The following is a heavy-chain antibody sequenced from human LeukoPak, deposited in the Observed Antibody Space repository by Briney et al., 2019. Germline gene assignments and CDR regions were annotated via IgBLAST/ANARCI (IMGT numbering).Heavy chain of an antibody. J-gene: IGHJ4*02. CDR2: INPSGGST. D-gene: IGHD6-6*01. Sequence: ASVKVSCKASGYTFTSYYIHRVRQAPGQGLEWMGIINPSGGSTTYAQKFQGRVTMTRDTSITTAYMELSRLRSDDTAVYYCARYAYSSSFDYWGQGTLLTVSS. CDR1: GYTFTSYY. V-gene: IGHV1-46*01. CDR3: ARYAYSSSFDY.